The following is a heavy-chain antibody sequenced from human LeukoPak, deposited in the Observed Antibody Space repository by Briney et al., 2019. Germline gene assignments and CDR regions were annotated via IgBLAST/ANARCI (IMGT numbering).Heavy chain of an antibody. Sequence: QPGGSLRLSCAASGFTFSSYAMSWVRQAPGKGLEWVSAISGSGGSTYYADSVKGRFTIPRDNSKNTLYLQMNSLRAEDTAVYYCARGIAVAGTFGWFDPWGQGTLVTVSS. J-gene: IGHJ5*02. D-gene: IGHD6-19*01. CDR3: ARGIAVAGTFGWFDP. CDR2: ISGSGGST. CDR1: GFTFSSYA. V-gene: IGHV3-23*01.